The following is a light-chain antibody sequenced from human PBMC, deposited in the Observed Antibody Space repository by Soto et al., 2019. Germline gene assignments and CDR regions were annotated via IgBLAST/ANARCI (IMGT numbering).Light chain of an antibody. CDR2: EVS. J-gene: IGLJ1*01. CDR3: FSHRGGDSHV. Sequence: QSVLTQPASVSGSPGQSITISCTATSSDVGAYNYVSWYQQHPGKAPKLMIYEVSDRPSGVSSRFSGSKSGNTASLTISGLQAEDEADYYCFSHRGGDSHVFGTGTKVTVL. CDR1: SSDVGAYNY. V-gene: IGLV2-14*01.